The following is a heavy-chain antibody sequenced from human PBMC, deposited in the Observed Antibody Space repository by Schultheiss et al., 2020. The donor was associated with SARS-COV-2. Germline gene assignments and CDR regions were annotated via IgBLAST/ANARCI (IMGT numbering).Heavy chain of an antibody. CDR2: INPNSGGK. CDR1: GYTFTGYY. CDR3: ARGHPQKWAFDY. J-gene: IGHJ4*02. Sequence: ASVKVSCKASGYTFTGYYMHWVRQAPGQGLEWMGRINPNSGGKNYAQKFQGRVTMTRDTSISTAYMELSRLRSDDTAVYYCARGHPQKWAFDYWGQGTLVTVSS. V-gene: IGHV1-2*06. D-gene: IGHD2-8*01.